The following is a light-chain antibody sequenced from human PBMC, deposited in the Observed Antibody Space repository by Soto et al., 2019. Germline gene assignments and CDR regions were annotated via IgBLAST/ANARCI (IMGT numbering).Light chain of an antibody. J-gene: IGKJ3*01. CDR2: GAS. Sequence: EIVLTPSPGTLSLSPGERATLSCRASQSVSSSYLAWYQQKPGQAPRLLIYGASSRATGIPDRFSGSGSGTDVTLTISRLEPEDFAVYYCQQYGSSPPFTCGPGTKVDIK. V-gene: IGKV3-20*01. CDR3: QQYGSSPPFT. CDR1: QSVSSSY.